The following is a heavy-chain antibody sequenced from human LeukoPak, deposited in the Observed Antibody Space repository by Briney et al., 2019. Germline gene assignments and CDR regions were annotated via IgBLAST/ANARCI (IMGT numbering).Heavy chain of an antibody. J-gene: IGHJ3*02. D-gene: IGHD2-2*01. CDR3: ARGEGYCSSTSCYFGYAFDI. CDR1: GGTFSSYA. Sequence: GASVKVSCKASGGTFSSYAISWVRQAPGQGLEWMGGIIPIFGTANYAQKFQGRVTITTDESTSTAYMELSSLRSEDTAVYYCARGEGYCSSTSCYFGYAFDIWGQGTMVTVSS. V-gene: IGHV1-69*05. CDR2: IIPIFGTA.